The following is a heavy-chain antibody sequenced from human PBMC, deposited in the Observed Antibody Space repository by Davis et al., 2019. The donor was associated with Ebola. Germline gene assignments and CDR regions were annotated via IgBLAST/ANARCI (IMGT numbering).Heavy chain of an antibody. V-gene: IGHV4-59*01. D-gene: IGHD4-17*01. CDR2: IYYSGDT. Sequence: GSLRLSCTVSGGSISSYYWSWVRQPPGKGLEWIGFIYYSGDTNYNPSLKSRVTISIDTSKKQFSLKLNSVTAADTAVYYCAIMTTVTTFDYWGQGTLVTVSS. J-gene: IGHJ4*02. CDR1: GGSISSYY. CDR3: AIMTTVTTFDY.